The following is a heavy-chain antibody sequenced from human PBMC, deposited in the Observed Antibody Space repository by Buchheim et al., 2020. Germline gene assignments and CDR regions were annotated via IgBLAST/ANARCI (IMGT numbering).Heavy chain of an antibody. J-gene: IGHJ4*02. D-gene: IGHD3-3*02. Sequence: DVQLLQSGGGLVQPGGSLRLSCAASGFSFSTNAMSWVRQAPGRGLEWVSGIGGDGRSHYADSVQGRFTISRDSSKDTLYLQMNGLRVEDTATYHCAKDLHFWSGMDYWGQGAL. V-gene: IGHV3-23*01. CDR2: IGGDGRS. CDR1: GFSFSTNA. CDR3: AKDLHFWSGMDY.